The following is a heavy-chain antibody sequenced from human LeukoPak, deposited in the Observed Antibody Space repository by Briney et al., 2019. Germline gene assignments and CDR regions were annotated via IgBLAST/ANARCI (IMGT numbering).Heavy chain of an antibody. CDR2: ISSSSSYI. V-gene: IGHV3-21*01. Sequence: GGSLRLSCAASGFTFSSYSMNWVRQAPGKGLEWVSSISSSSSYIYYADSVKGRFTISRDNAKNSLFLQMNSLRAEDTAVYYCAKPHTLSVVRGVPSDDWGQGTLVIVSS. J-gene: IGHJ4*02. CDR3: AKPHTLSVVRGVPSDD. CDR1: GFTFSSYS. D-gene: IGHD3-10*01.